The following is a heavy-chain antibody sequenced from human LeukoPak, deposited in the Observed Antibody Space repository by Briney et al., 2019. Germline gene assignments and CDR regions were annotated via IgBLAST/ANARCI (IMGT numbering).Heavy chain of an antibody. CDR1: GFTSSSYE. CDR3: ARLVVAANYGTDV. J-gene: IGHJ6*04. D-gene: IGHD2-15*01. Sequence: PGGSLRLSCAATGFTSSSYEMNWVRQAPGKELEWVSYISSSGSTIYYADSVKGRFTISRDNAKNSLYLQMNSLRAEDTAVYYCARLVVAANYGTDVWGKGTTVTVSS. V-gene: IGHV3-48*03. CDR2: ISSSGSTI.